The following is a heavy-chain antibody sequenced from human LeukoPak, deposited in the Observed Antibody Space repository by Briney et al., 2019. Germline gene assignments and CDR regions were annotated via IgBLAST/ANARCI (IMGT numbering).Heavy chain of an antibody. D-gene: IGHD6-13*01. CDR2: INPSSGGT. CDR1: GYTFTGYY. V-gene: IGHV1-2*02. Sequence: VASVKVSCKASGYTFTGYYMHWVRQAPGQGLEWMGWINPSSGGTDYAQKFQGRVTMARDTSISTAYMDLSRLRSDDTAVYYCARGPYSSSWHFFDYWGQGTLVTVSS. J-gene: IGHJ4*02. CDR3: ARGPYSSSWHFFDY.